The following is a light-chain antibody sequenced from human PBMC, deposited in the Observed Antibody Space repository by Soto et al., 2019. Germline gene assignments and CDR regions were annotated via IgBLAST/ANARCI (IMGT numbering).Light chain of an antibody. Sequence: EIVLTQSPAALSLSPGERATLSCRASQSVSSNFLAWYQQKPGQAPRLLIDGASNRATGIPDRFSGGGSGTDFPLTISSLAAEDRATYYCLQDSNYPRTFGQGTKVDNK. CDR3: LQDSNYPRT. J-gene: IGKJ1*01. CDR1: QSVSSNF. CDR2: GAS. V-gene: IGKV3-20*01.